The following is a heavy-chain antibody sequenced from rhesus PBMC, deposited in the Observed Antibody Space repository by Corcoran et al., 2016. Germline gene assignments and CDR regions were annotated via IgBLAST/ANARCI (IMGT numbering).Heavy chain of an antibody. J-gene: IGHJ4*01. CDR2: IYGSGSST. CDR1: GGSISSSY. V-gene: IGHV4-169*01. D-gene: IGHD3-16*01. CDR3: ASSFYSGSYYFY. Sequence: QLQLQESGPGLVKPSETLSVTCAVSGGSISSSYWRWIRQAPGTGLGWIGYIYGSGSSTNYNPSPKRPVPLLVDTSKYHRSLKLSSVTSAYTAVDYCASSFYSGSYYFYWGQGVLVTVSS.